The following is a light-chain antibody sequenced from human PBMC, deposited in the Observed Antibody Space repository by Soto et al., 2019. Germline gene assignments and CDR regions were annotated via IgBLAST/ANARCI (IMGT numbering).Light chain of an antibody. CDR3: SSYAGSSTLGV. Sequence: QSVLTQPASVSGSPGQSITISCTGTSSDVGVYDYVSWYQHHPGKAPKFLIYEVSNRPSGVSNRSSGSKSGNTASLTISGLQAEDEADYYCSSYAGSSTLGVFGTGTKVTVL. CDR2: EVS. J-gene: IGLJ1*01. CDR1: SSDVGVYDY. V-gene: IGLV2-14*01.